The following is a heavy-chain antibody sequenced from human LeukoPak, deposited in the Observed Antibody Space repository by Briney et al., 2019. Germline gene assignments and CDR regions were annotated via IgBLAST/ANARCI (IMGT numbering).Heavy chain of an antibody. V-gene: IGHV3-48*01. CDR2: ISGTSATI. D-gene: IGHD1-14*01. CDR3: AREAAGGFIDY. Sequence: GSLRLSCAASGFTFSNFNMNWVRQAPGKGLEWISYISGTSATIYYADSVKGRFTISRDNAKNSLYLQMNSLRVEDTAVYYCAREAAGGFIDYWGQGILVTVSS. CDR1: GFTFSNFN. J-gene: IGHJ4*02.